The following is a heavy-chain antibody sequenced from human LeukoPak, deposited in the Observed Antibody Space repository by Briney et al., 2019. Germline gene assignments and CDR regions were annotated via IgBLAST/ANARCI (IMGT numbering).Heavy chain of an antibody. D-gene: IGHD2-15*01. CDR1: GYTFITYG. Sequence: GASVKVSCKASGYTFITYGISWVRQAPEQGLEWMGWISPYNGNTNYAQKLQGRLTMTTDTSTSTAYMELRSLRSDDTALYYCAREGYCSGGSCHSGIIDFWGQGTLVTVSS. J-gene: IGHJ4*02. CDR3: AREGYCSGGSCHSGIIDF. V-gene: IGHV1-18*01. CDR2: ISPYNGNT.